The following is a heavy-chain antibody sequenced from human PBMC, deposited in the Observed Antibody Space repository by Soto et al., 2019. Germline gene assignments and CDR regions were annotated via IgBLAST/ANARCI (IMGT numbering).Heavy chain of an antibody. J-gene: IGHJ2*01. CDR3: AKFEGHPLEYWYLDF. Sequence: EVQLLESGGGLVQPGGSLRLSCAASGFTFSAYAMGWVRQAPGKGLEWVSTIHGGGGATHYADSVKGRFTISRDDSKNTLYAQMNSLRAEDTAGYYGAKFEGHPLEYWYLDFWGRGTLVTVSS. CDR1: GFTFSAYA. V-gene: IGHV3-23*01. D-gene: IGHD1-1*01. CDR2: IHGGGGAT.